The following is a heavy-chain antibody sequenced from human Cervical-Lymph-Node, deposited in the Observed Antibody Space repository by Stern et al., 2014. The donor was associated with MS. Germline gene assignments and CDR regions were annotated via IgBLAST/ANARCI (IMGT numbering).Heavy chain of an antibody. Sequence: QLQLQDSGPGLVKPSETLSLTCTVSGGSISTDYWSWIRQPPGKGLEWIGYIYYSGSTKYNPSLKSRITISVDTSKNQFFMKLRPVTAADTAVYYCARKGGRYWYFDLWGRGTLVTVSS. CDR1: GGSISTDY. CDR2: IYYSGST. D-gene: IGHD3-16*01. CDR3: ARKGGRYWYFDL. V-gene: IGHV4-59*08. J-gene: IGHJ2*01.